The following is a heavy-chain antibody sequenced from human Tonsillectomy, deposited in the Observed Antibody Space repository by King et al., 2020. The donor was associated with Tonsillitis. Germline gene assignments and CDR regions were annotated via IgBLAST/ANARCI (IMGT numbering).Heavy chain of an antibody. Sequence: VQLQQSGPGLVKPSQTLSLTCAISGDSVSSNSAAWNWIRQSPSRGLEWLGRTYYRSKWYNDYAVYVKSRITINPDTSKNQFSLQLNSVTPAYTAVYYCARWVLLWFGKLIGEAFDIWGQGTMVTVSS. J-gene: IGHJ3*02. CDR2: TYYRSKWYN. V-gene: IGHV6-1*01. CDR1: GDSVSSNSAA. D-gene: IGHD3-10*01. CDR3: ARWVLLWFGKLIGEAFDI.